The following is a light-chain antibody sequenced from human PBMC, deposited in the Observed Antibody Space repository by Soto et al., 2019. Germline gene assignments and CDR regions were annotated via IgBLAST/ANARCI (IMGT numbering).Light chain of an antibody. CDR3: SSYTSSSTLVV. J-gene: IGLJ2*01. Sequence: QSALTQPASVSGSPGQSITISCTGTSSDVGGYNYVSWYQHHSGKVPKLMIYEVSNRPSGVSNRFSGSKSGNTASLTISGLQAEDEADYYCSSYTSSSTLVVFGGGTKLTVL. CDR1: SSDVGGYNY. CDR2: EVS. V-gene: IGLV2-14*01.